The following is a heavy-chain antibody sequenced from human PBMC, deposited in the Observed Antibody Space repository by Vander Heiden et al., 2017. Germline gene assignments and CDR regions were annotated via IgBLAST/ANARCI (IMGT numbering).Heavy chain of an antibody. J-gene: IGHJ4*02. CDR1: GYTFIDYY. CDR3: ASESGSYYHY. Sequence: QDQLVQSGAEVKEPVASVKVSCKASGYTFIDYYTHWLRQAPGQGLEWMGWINPNSGATAYAHNYQGRVTVTRDTSISTAYMELSRLTSDDTAVYYCASESGSYYHYWGQGTLVTVSS. V-gene: IGHV1-2*07. CDR2: INPNSGAT. D-gene: IGHD1-26*01.